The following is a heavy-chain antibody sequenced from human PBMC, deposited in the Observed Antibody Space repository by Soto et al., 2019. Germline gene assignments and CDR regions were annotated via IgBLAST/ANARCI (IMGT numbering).Heavy chain of an antibody. Sequence: QVQLMQSGAEVQKPGSSVNVSCKLSGGTFASSAISWVRQAPGQGLEWMGGIIPALGPANYAQKFRDRVTISADESTTTVYMEMSNVTSEDTAVFFCARYPPSKVWGQGTLVTVSS. CDR1: GGTFASSA. V-gene: IGHV1-69*01. CDR3: ARYPPSKV. J-gene: IGHJ4*02. CDR2: IIPALGPA.